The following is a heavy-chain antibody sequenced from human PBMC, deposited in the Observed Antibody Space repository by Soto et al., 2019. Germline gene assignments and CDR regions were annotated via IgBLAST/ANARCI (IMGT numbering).Heavy chain of an antibody. D-gene: IGHD3-22*01. J-gene: IGHJ4*02. CDR3: ARVGYYYDSSGYYS. CDR1: GFTFSRYW. Sequence: GESLRLSCVASGFTFSRYWMSWVRQAPGKGLEWVANIKQDGSEKYYLDSVKGRFTISRDNAKNSLYLQMNSLRVEDKDVYYCARVGYYYDSSGYYSWGKGTLVTVSS. CDR2: IKQDGSEK. V-gene: IGHV3-7*03.